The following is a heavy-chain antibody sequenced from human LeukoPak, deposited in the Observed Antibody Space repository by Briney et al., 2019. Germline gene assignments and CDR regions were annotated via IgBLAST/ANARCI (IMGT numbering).Heavy chain of an antibody. Sequence: GGSLRLSCAASGFTFSSYAMHWVRQAPGKGLEWVAVISYDGSNKYYADSVKGRFTISRDNAKNSLYLQMNSLRAEDTAVYYCASQVVATITESDYWGQGTLVTVSS. J-gene: IGHJ4*02. CDR2: ISYDGSNK. CDR1: GFTFSSYA. V-gene: IGHV3-30-3*01. D-gene: IGHD5-12*01. CDR3: ASQVVATITESDY.